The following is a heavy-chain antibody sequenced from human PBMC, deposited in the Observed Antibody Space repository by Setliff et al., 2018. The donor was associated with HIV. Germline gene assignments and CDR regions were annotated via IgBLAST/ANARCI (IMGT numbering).Heavy chain of an antibody. CDR3: ARDPASSAYYARFDY. D-gene: IGHD3-22*01. CDR1: GFSFSSYW. Sequence: GESLKISCAASGFSFSSYWMHWVRQAPGKGLVWVSRIRTDGSSTTYADSVKGRFTISRDNAKNILYLQMHSLRAEDTAVYYCARDPASSAYYARFDYWGPGILVTVSS. CDR2: IRTDGSST. J-gene: IGHJ4*02. V-gene: IGHV3-74*01.